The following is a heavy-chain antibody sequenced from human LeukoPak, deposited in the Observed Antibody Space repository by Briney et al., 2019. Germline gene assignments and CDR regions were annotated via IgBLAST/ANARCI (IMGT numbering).Heavy chain of an antibody. V-gene: IGHV3-33*01. CDR3: ARGQQRVPYYYYNYMDV. J-gene: IGHJ6*03. Sequence: GGSLRLSCAASGFTFSSYGMHWVRQAPGKGLEWVAVIWCDGSNKYYADSVKGRFTISRDNSKNTLYLQMNSLRAEDTAVYYCARGQQRVPYYYYNYMDVWGKGTTVTVSS. CDR2: IWCDGSNK. CDR1: GFTFSSYG. D-gene: IGHD6-13*01.